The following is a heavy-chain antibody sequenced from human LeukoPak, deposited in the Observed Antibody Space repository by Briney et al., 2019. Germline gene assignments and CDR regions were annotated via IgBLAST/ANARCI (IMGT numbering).Heavy chain of an antibody. Sequence: SQTLSLTCTVSGGSIGSGGYYWSWIRQHPGKGLEWIGYIYYSGSTYYNPSLKSRVTISVDTSKNQFSLKLSSVTAADTAVYYCARDQSGTTFDYWGQGTLVTVSS. J-gene: IGHJ4*02. CDR2: IYYSGST. V-gene: IGHV4-31*03. D-gene: IGHD1-1*01. CDR3: ARDQSGTTFDY. CDR1: GGSIGSGGYY.